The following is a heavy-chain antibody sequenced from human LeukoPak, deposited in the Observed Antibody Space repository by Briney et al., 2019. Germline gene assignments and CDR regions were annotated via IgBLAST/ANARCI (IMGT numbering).Heavy chain of an antibody. D-gene: IGHD3-10*01. CDR2: IFYTGST. V-gene: IGHV4-39*07. Sequence: PSETLSLTCTVSSGSISTSNYYWGWVRQPPGKALEWIGNIFYTGSTYYSPSLKSRVTISLDTSRNQFSLRLNSVTAADTAVYYCARGPREKLWTRMFDYWGQGTLVTVSS. J-gene: IGHJ4*02. CDR3: ARGPREKLWTRMFDY. CDR1: SGSISTSNYY.